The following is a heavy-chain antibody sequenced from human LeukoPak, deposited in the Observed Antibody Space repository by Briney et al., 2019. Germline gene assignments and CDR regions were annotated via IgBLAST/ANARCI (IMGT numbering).Heavy chain of an antibody. Sequence: SETLSLTCAVYGGSFSGYYWSWIRQPPEKGLEWIGEINHSGSTDYNSSLKSRVTISVDTSKNQFSLKLSSVTAADTAVYCCARGPFYYDSGGYYLTTPFDYWGQGTLVTVSS. V-gene: IGHV4-34*01. CDR2: INHSGST. CDR3: ARGPFYYDSGGYYLTTPFDY. D-gene: IGHD3-22*01. CDR1: GGSFSGYY. J-gene: IGHJ4*02.